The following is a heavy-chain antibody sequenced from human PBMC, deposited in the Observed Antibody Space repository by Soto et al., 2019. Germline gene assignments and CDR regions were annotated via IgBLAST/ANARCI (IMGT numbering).Heavy chain of an antibody. D-gene: IGHD5-12*01. V-gene: IGHV3-23*01. CDR1: GFTFSNAW. CDR2: ISGSGGST. Sequence: GGSLRLSCAASGFTFSNAWMSWVRQAPGKGLEWVSAISGSGGSTYYADSVKGRFTISRDNSKNTLYLQMNSLRAEDTAVYYCAKDLYSGYDSQYYFDYWGQGTLVTVSS. CDR3: AKDLYSGYDSQYYFDY. J-gene: IGHJ4*02.